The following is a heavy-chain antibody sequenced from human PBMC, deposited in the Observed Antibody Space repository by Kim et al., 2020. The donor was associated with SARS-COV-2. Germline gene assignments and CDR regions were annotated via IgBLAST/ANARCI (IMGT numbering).Heavy chain of an antibody. V-gene: IGHV3-53*01. J-gene: IGHJ4*02. CDR3: ASSGYSSGWYGDY. D-gene: IGHD6-19*01. Sequence: YADSVKGRFTISRDNSKNTLYLQMNSLRAEDTAVYYCASSGYSSGWYGDYWGQGTLVTVSS.